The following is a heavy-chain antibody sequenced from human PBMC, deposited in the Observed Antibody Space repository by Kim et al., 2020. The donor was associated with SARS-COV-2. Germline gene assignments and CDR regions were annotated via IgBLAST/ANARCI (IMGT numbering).Heavy chain of an antibody. D-gene: IGHD6-13*01. CDR3: ARPFDSFSWYYFDC. CDR1: GFTFSAFG. V-gene: IGHV3-30*03. CDR2: ISSDGRNK. J-gene: IGHJ4*02. Sequence: GGSLRLSCAASGFTFSAFGMHWVRQVPGKGLEWVAVISSDGRNKYYGDSVKGRFAISRDISSNTLYLQMNSLRVEDTAVYYCARPFDSFSWYYFDCWGQGTLVTVSS.